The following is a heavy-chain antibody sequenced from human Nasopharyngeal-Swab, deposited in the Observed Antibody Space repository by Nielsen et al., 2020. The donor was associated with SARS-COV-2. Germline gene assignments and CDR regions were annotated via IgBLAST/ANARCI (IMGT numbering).Heavy chain of an antibody. J-gene: IGHJ6*03. CDR2: IYHSGST. D-gene: IGHD2-15*01. CDR1: GGSISSGGYS. V-gene: IGHV4-30-2*01. Sequence: SETLSLTCAVSGGSISSGGYSWSWIRQPPGKGLEWIGYIYHSGSTYYNPSLKSRVTISVDTSKNQFSLKLSSVTAADTAVYYCARDSTPVYYYYYMDVWGKGTTVTVSS. CDR3: ARDSTPVYYYYYMDV.